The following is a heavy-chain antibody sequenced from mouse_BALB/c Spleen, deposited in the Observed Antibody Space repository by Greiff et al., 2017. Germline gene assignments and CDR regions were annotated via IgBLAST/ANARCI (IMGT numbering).Heavy chain of an antibody. J-gene: IGHJ1*01. CDR1: GFPFSSFG. CDR2: ISSGSSTI. V-gene: IGHV5-17*02. CDR3: AREGGYYDIDV. Sequence: EVKLVESGGGLVQPGGSRKLSCAASGFPFSSFGMHWVRQAPEKGLEWVAYISSGSSTIYYADTVKGRFTITRDKPKNTLFLQMTSLRSEDTAMYYCAREGGYYDIDVWGAGTTVTVAS. D-gene: IGHD2-3*01.